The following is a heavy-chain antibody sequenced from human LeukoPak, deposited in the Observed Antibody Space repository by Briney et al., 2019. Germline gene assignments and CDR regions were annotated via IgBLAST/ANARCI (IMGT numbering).Heavy chain of an antibody. J-gene: IGHJ3*02. V-gene: IGHV4-59*01. Sequence: PSETLSLTCTVSGGSISSYYWSWIRQPPGKGLEWIGYIYYSGSTNYNPSLKSRVTISVDTSKNQFSLKLSSVTAADTAVYYCAREGYDSTQRAFDIWGQGTMVAVSS. D-gene: IGHD3-22*01. CDR3: AREGYDSTQRAFDI. CDR2: IYYSGST. CDR1: GGSISSYY.